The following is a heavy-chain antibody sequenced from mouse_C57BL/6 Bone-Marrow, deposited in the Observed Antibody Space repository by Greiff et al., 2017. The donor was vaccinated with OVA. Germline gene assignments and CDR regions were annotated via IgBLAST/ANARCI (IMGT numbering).Heavy chain of an antibody. J-gene: IGHJ3*01. V-gene: IGHV2-2*01. Sequence: VKLVESGPGLVQPSQRLSITCTVSGFSLTSYGVHWVRQSPGKGLEWLGVIWSGGSTDYNAAFISRLSISKDNSKSQVFFKMNSLQADDTAIYYCARLRFAYWGQGTLVTVSA. CDR3: ARLRFAY. CDR1: GFSLTSYG. CDR2: IWSGGST.